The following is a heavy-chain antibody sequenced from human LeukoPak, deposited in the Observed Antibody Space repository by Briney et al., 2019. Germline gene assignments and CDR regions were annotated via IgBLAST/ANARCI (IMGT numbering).Heavy chain of an antibody. Sequence: SVKVSCKASGGTFSSYAISWVRQAPGQGLEWMGGIIPIFGTANYAQKFQGRVTITADESTSTAYMELSSLRSEDTAVYYCATSGAVVTATPPYYFDYWGQGTLVTVSS. CDR3: ATSGAVVTATPPYYFDY. J-gene: IGHJ4*02. CDR2: IIPIFGTA. CDR1: GGTFSSYA. D-gene: IGHD2-21*02. V-gene: IGHV1-69*13.